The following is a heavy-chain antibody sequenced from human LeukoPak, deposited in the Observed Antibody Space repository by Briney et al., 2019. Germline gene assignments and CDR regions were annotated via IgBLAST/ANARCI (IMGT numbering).Heavy chain of an antibody. V-gene: IGHV1-2*02. Sequence: GASVKVSCKASGYTFTDYYMHWVRQAPGQGLEWMGWINLNSGDTKYAEKFQGRVTMTRDTSISATYMELSRLRSDDTAVYYCARDAAAATGLSFDYWGQGTLVTISS. CDR2: INLNSGDT. CDR1: GYTFTDYY. CDR3: ARDAAAATGLSFDY. D-gene: IGHD6-25*01. J-gene: IGHJ4*02.